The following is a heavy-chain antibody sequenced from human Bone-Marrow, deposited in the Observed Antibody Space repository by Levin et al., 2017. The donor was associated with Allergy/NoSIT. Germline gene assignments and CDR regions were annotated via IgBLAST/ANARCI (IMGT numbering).Heavy chain of an antibody. D-gene: IGHD3-10*01. J-gene: IGHJ4*02. Sequence: SETLSLTCTVSGYSISSGYYWGWIRQPPGKGLEWIGSIYHSGSTYYNPSLKSRVTISVDTSKNQFSLKLSSVTAADTAVYYCASLYGSGSRNDYWGQGTLVTVSS. V-gene: IGHV4-38-2*02. CDR3: ASLYGSGSRNDY. CDR1: GYSISSGYY. CDR2: IYHSGST.